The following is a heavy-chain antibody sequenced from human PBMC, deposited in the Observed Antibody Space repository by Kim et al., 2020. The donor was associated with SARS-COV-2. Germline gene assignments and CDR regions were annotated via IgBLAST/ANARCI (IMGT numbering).Heavy chain of an antibody. D-gene: IGHD6-6*01. J-gene: IGHJ5*02. CDR1: GGSFSSYY. V-gene: IGHV4-34*01. Sequence: SETLSLTCAVSGGSFSSYYWSWIRQPPGKGMEWIGEINHSGSTNYNPSLKSRVTITVDTSKNKFSLKLSPVTAADTAADYCARGRAARSYNWLVPWGPG. CDR3: ARGRAARSYNWLVP. CDR2: INHSGST.